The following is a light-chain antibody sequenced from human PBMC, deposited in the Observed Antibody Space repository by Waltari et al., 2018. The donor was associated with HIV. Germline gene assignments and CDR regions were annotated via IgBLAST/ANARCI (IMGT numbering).Light chain of an antibody. CDR2: NNS. Sequence: QSVVTQPPSVSGTPGPRGTLSCSGSSSNIGGNYVYWYQQVSGTAPKLLIYNNSQRPSGVPDRFSGSKSGTSAALAISGLRSEDEADYYCATWDGSLNGRVFGGGTKLTVL. CDR3: ATWDGSLNGRV. CDR1: SSNIGGNY. J-gene: IGLJ3*02. V-gene: IGLV1-47*01.